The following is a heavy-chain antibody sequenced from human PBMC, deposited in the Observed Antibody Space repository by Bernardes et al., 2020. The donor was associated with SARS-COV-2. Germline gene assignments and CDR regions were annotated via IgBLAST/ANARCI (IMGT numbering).Heavy chain of an antibody. V-gene: IGHV4-39*01. D-gene: IGHD2-2*01. CDR3: ARHCGSRDCYMTFYSYGMDV. J-gene: IGHJ6*02. Sequence: SETLSLTCIVSGEYIISSSYYWGWIRQPPGKGLQWIGSTYYSGNSYYNPSLKSRVNISIDASKNHFSLKLSSVTAADTAVYYCARHCGSRDCYMTFYSYGMDVWGQGTTVTVSS. CDR2: TYYSGNS. CDR1: GEYIISSSYY.